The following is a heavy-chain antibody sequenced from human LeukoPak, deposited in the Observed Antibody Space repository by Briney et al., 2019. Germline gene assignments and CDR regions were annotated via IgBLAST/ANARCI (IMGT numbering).Heavy chain of an antibody. Sequence: GGSLRLSCAASGFTFSNAWMNWVRQAPGKGLEWVGRIKSKTDGGTTDYAAPVKGRFTISRDDSRNTLYLQMNSLKTEDTAVYYCTTESPPAYYYDSSGYVDSWGQGTLVTVSS. CDR2: IKSKTDGGTT. J-gene: IGHJ4*02. CDR3: TTESPPAYYYDSSGYVDS. CDR1: GFTFSNAW. V-gene: IGHV3-15*07. D-gene: IGHD3-22*01.